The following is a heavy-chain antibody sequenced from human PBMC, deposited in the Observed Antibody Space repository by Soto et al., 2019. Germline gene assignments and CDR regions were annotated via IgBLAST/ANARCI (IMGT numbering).Heavy chain of an antibody. CDR1: GFTFSSYG. CDR3: AKDLSSGYFAY. D-gene: IGHD6-19*01. V-gene: IGHV3-30*18. CDR2: ISYDGSNK. Sequence: QVQLVESGGGVVQPGRSLRLSCAASGFTFSSYGMHWVRQAPGKGLEWVAVISYDGSNKYYADSVKGRFTISRDNSKNTLYLQMNSLRAEDTAVYYCAKDLSSGYFAYWGQGTLVTVSS. J-gene: IGHJ4*02.